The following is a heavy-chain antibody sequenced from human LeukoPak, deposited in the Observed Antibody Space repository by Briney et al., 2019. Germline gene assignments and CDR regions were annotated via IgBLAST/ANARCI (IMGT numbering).Heavy chain of an antibody. V-gene: IGHV4-39*07. Sequence: SETLSLTCTVSGGSISSSSYYWGWIRQPPGKGLEWIGSIYYSGSTYYNPSLKSRVTISVDTSKNQFSLKLSSVTAADTAVYYCARVGVAGDYYFDYWGQGTLVTVSS. CDR3: ARVGVAGDYYFDY. CDR1: GGSISSSSYY. J-gene: IGHJ4*02. D-gene: IGHD6-19*01. CDR2: IYYSGST.